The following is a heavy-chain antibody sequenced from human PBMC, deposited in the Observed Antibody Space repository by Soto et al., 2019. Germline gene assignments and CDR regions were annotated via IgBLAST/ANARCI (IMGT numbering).Heavy chain of an antibody. J-gene: IGHJ3*02. CDR1: GFTFSSYS. D-gene: IGHD6-19*01. CDR3: ARGIAVAGSYAFDI. Sequence: EVQLVESGGGLVQPGGSLRLSCAASGFTFSSYSMNWVRQAPGKGLEWVSYISSSSSTIYYADSVKGRFTISRDNAKNSLYLQMNSLRDEDTAVYYCARGIAVAGSYAFDIWGQGTMVTVSS. CDR2: ISSSSSTI. V-gene: IGHV3-48*02.